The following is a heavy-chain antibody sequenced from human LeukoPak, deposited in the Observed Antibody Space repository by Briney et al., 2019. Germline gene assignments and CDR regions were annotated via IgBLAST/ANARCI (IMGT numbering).Heavy chain of an antibody. CDR2: MNGEGTTI. Sequence: GGSLRLSCATSGLTFRTTWMRWVRQAPGKGLMWVSRMNGEGTTIDYADSVKGRFTVSRDYAKNTLFLQMNNLRTEDTALYFCATARNFRFEYWGQGSLVIVSA. V-gene: IGHV3-74*01. J-gene: IGHJ4*02. CDR3: ATARNFRFEY. CDR1: GLTFRTTW.